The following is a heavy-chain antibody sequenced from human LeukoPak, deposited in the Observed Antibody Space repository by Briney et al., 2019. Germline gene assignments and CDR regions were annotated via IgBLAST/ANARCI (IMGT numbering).Heavy chain of an antibody. D-gene: IGHD3-3*01. J-gene: IGHJ6*03. V-gene: IGHV4-34*01. CDR1: GGSFSGYY. CDR2: INHSGST. CDR3: ARARPYYDFWSGYYSTLDYYYYYMDV. Sequence: PSETLSLTCAVYGGSFSGYYWSWIRQPPGKGLEWIGEINHSGSTNYNPSLKSRVTISVDTSKNQFSLKLSSVTAADTAVYDCARARPYYDFWSGYYSTLDYYYYYMDVWGKGTTVTVSS.